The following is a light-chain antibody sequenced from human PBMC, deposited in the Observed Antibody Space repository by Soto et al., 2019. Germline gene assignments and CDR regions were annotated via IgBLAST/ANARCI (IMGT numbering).Light chain of an antibody. Sequence: QSALTQPASVSGSPGQSITISCTGTSNDIGIYNYVSWFQHHPGKAPKLIIYEVTNRPSGVSDRFSGSKSDNTASLTISGLQAEDEADYYCSSYAGSHTFVVFGGGTKLTVL. CDR2: EVT. CDR3: SSYAGSHTFVV. J-gene: IGLJ2*01. CDR1: SNDIGIYNY. V-gene: IGLV2-14*01.